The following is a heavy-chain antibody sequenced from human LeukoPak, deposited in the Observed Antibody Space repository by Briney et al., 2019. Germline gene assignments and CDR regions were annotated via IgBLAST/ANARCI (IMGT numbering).Heavy chain of an antibody. CDR1: GGSFSGYY. V-gene: IGHV4-34*01. D-gene: IGHD2-2*01. CDR2: INHSGST. CDR3: ARDCSSTSCHYYYYMDV. Sequence: SETLSLTCAVYGGSFSGYYRSWIRQPPGKGLEWIGEINHSGSTNYNPSLKSRVTISVDTSKNQFSLKLSSVTAADTAVYYCARDCSSTSCHYYYYMDVWGKGTTVTVSS. J-gene: IGHJ6*03.